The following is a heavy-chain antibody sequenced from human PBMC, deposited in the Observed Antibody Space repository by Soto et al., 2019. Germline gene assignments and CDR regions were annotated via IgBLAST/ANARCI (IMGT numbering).Heavy chain of an antibody. D-gene: IGHD2-15*01. CDR3: ERLHRDSFHPSDYLDS. Sequence: GSTGKPSCKASGGTFYTYTFSWVRQAPGQGLEWMGSITPIYPTTNYAKKFQGRLTVTADGSTNTTYMEQNSLTSEDTAVYYYERLHRDSFHPSDYLDSWCPAPLVSLSS. V-gene: IGHV1-69*13. J-gene: IGHJ4*02. CDR1: GGTFYTYT. CDR2: ITPIYPTT.